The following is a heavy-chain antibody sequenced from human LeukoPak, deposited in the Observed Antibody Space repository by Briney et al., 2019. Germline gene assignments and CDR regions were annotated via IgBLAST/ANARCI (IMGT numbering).Heavy chain of an antibody. Sequence: PGGSLRLSCAASGFTFSSYAMSWVRQAPGKGLEWVSTISGSGAGTYYADSVKGRFTISRDNSKNTLYLQMSSLRAEDTAVYYCARGGYYNILTGFRSTVLGFDYWGRGTLVTVSS. V-gene: IGHV3-23*01. CDR1: GFTFSSYA. CDR3: ARGGYYNILTGFRSTVLGFDY. J-gene: IGHJ4*02. D-gene: IGHD3-9*01. CDR2: ISGSGAGT.